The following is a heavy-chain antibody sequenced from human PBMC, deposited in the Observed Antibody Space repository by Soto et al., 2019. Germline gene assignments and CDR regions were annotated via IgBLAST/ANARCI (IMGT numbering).Heavy chain of an antibody. D-gene: IGHD3-3*01. CDR3: SRDGDFYGLDV. J-gene: IGHJ6*02. V-gene: IGHV3-49*04. CDR2: IRGSTYGGTT. Sequence: GGSLRLSCTFSGFTSDDYDYALTWVRQAPGKGLQWLGLIRGSTYGGTTEYAASVKGRFTISRDDSKGIAYLQMNSLKPEDTAVYYCSRDGDFYGLDVWGQGTTVTVSS. CDR1: GFTSDDYDYA.